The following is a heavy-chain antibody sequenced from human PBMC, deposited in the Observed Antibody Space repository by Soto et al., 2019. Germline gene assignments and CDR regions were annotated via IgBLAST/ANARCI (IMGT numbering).Heavy chain of an antibody. Sequence: PSETLSLTCNVSGGSISSSSYYWGWIRQPTDKGLEWIGYISYTGSTNYNPSLKSRLIISIDTSKNQFSLKLSSVTAADTAVYYCARLSLEPGYYYGMDVWGQGTTVTSP. CDR3: ARLSLEPGYYYGMDV. V-gene: IGHV4-61*05. CDR2: ISYTGST. D-gene: IGHD3-10*01. J-gene: IGHJ6*02. CDR1: GGSISSSSYY.